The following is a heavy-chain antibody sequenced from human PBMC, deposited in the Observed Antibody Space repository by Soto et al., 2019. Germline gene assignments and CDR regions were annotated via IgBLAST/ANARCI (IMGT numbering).Heavy chain of an antibody. Sequence: PSETLSLTCTVSGGSISSGGYYWSWIRQHPGKGLEWIGYIYYSGTTNYNPSLKSRLTISVDTSKNQFSLKLNSVTAADTAVYYCATLPPRIVVMTTEIPSWGQGTLVTVSS. V-gene: IGHV4-61*08. CDR2: IYYSGTT. CDR1: GGSISSGGYY. J-gene: IGHJ5*02. CDR3: ATLPPRIVVMTTEIPS. D-gene: IGHD2-21*02.